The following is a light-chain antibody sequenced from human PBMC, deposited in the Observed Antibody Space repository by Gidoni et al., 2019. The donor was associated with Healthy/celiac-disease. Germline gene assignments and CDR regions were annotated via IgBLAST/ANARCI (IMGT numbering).Light chain of an antibody. CDR1: QSVSSY. J-gene: IGKJ3*01. CDR2: DAS. CDR3: QQRSNGS. Sequence: ELVLTQSPATLSLSPGERATLSCRASQSVSSYLAWYQQKPGQAPRLLIYDASNRATGIPARFSGSGSGTDFTLTISSLEPEDFAVYYCQQRSNGSFGPGTKVDIK. V-gene: IGKV3-11*01.